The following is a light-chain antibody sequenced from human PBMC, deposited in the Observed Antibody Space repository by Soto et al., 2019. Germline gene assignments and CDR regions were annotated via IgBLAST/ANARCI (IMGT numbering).Light chain of an antibody. CDR3: QHYSAFSVT. CDR1: QSVSNNY. J-gene: IGKJ1*01. Sequence: EIVLTQSPGTLSLSPGERATLSCRASQSVSNNYLAWYQQKPGQAPRLLIYGASNRATGIPDRFSGSGSGTDFTLTSSRLEPEDLATYYCQHYSAFSVTFGQGTKVDIK. V-gene: IGKV3-20*01. CDR2: GAS.